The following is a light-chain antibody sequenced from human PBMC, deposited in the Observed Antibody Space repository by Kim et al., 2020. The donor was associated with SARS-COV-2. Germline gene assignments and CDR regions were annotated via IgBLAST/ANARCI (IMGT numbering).Light chain of an antibody. V-gene: IGKV4-1*01. CDR3: HQYYSAPWT. CDR2: WAS. Sequence: DIVMTQSPDSLAVPLGERATINCKSSQSVLYNSNNKNYLAWYQQKPGQPPNLLIYWASTRQSGVPDRFSDSGSGTDFTLTISSLQAEDVAIYYCHQYYSAPWTFGQGTKLEI. J-gene: IGKJ2*02. CDR1: QSVLYNSNNKNY.